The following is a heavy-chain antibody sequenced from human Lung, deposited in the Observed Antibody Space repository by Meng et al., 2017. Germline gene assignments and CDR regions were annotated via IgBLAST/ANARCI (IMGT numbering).Heavy chain of an antibody. V-gene: IGHV4-34*01. Sequence: QGQLKQWGAGLLKPSETLSLTCVVLGGSFSDYYWSWIRQPPGKGLEWIGEINHSGSTNYNPSLESRATISVDTSQNNLSLKLSSVTAADSAVYYCARGPTTMAHDFDYWGQGTLVTVSS. CDR2: INHSGST. J-gene: IGHJ4*02. D-gene: IGHD4-11*01. CDR1: GGSFSDYY. CDR3: ARGPTTMAHDFDY.